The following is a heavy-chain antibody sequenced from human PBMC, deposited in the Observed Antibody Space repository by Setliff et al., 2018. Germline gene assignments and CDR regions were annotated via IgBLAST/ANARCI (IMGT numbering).Heavy chain of an antibody. CDR3: AKDRDPCSSTSCFYYYMDV. CDR2: INWNGGRT. D-gene: IGHD2-2*01. V-gene: IGHV3-20*04. CDR1: GFTFSDSY. Sequence: PGGSLRLSCAASGFTFSDSYMSWIRQAPGKGLEWVSGINWNGGRTGYADSVKGRFTISRDNSKNTLYLQMNSLRIEDTAVYYCAKDRDPCSSTSCFYYYMDVWGKGTTVTVSS. J-gene: IGHJ6*03.